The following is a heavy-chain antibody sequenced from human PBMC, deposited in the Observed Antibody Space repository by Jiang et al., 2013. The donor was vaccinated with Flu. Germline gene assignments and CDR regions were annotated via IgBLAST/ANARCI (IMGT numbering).Heavy chain of an antibody. D-gene: IGHD5-12*01. CDR1: GFTFSRYD. V-gene: IGHV3-48*03. CDR2: ISSSGSVN. Sequence: VQLVESGGGLVQPGGSLRLSCAASGFTFSRYDFNWVRQAPGKGLEWVSFISSSGSVNYYADSLKGRFTISRDNAKESLYLQMNSLTAEDTAIYYCARVSGYHPEVYFDSWGQGTLVTVSS. J-gene: IGHJ4*02. CDR3: ARVSGYHPEVYFDS.